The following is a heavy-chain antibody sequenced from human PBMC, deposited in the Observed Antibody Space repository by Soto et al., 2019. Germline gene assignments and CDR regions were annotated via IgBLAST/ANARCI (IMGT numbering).Heavy chain of an antibody. Sequence: QLQLQESGPGLVKPSETLSLTCTVSGGSISSSSYYWGWIRQPPGKGLEWIGSIYYSGSTYYNPSREIRVTISVDTSKNQFSLKLSSVTAADAAVYYCASERGYCSSTSCYPIGAFDIWGQGTMVTVSS. J-gene: IGHJ3*02. D-gene: IGHD2-2*01. CDR2: IYYSGST. CDR3: ASERGYCSSTSCYPIGAFDI. CDR1: GGSISSSSYY. V-gene: IGHV4-39*01.